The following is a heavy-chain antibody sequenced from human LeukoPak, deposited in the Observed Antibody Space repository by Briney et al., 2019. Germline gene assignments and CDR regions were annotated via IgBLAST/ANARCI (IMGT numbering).Heavy chain of an antibody. V-gene: IGHV4-34*01. CDR2: INHSGST. CDR3: ATHGSGSYPGY. D-gene: IGHD1-26*01. CDR1: GGSFSGYY. J-gene: IGHJ4*02. Sequence: SETLSLTCAVYGGSFSGYYWSWIRQPPGKGLEWIGEINHSGSTNYNPSLKSRVTISVDTSKNQFSLKLSSVTAADTAVYCCATHGSGSYPGYWGQGTLVTVSS.